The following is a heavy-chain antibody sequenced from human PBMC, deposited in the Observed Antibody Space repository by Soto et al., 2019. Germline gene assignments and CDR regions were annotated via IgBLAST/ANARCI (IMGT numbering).Heavy chain of an antibody. J-gene: IGHJ4*02. D-gene: IGHD5-18*01. V-gene: IGHV2-26*01. CDR2: IFSNDEK. CDR1: GFSLSNARMG. Sequence: QVTLKESGPVLVKPTETLTLTCTVSGFSLSNARMGVSWIRQPPGKALEWLAHIFSNDEKSYSTSLRASLTISKDTSKGQVVLTMTNVDPVVTATYYCTRVRGYSYGPYYFDYWGQGTLVTVSS. CDR3: TRVRGYSYGPYYFDY.